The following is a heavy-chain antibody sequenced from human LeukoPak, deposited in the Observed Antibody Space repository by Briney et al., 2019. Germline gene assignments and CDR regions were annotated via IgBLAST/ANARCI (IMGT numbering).Heavy chain of an antibody. J-gene: IGHJ4*02. Sequence: SETLSLTCAVYGGSFSGYYWSWIRQAPGKGLEWIGEINHSGSTNYNPSLKSRVTISVDTSKNQFSLKLSSVTAADTAVYYCARSSRDGYNDYWGQGTLVTVSS. CDR2: INHSGST. CDR1: GGSFSGYY. CDR3: ARSSRDGYNDY. V-gene: IGHV4-34*01. D-gene: IGHD5-24*01.